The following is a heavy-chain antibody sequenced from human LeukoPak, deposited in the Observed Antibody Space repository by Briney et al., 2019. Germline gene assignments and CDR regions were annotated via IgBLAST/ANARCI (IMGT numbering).Heavy chain of an antibody. CDR3: AKAVAAAGRFGFDP. CDR2: IYNSGST. Sequence: SETLSLTCTVSGGSISTYYWSWIRQPPGKGLEWIGYIYNSGSTNYNPSLQSRVSISVDTSKNQFSLRLTSVTAADTAVYYCAKAVAAAGRFGFDPWGQGTLVTVSS. J-gene: IGHJ5*02. CDR1: GGSISTYY. V-gene: IGHV4-59*01. D-gene: IGHD6-13*01.